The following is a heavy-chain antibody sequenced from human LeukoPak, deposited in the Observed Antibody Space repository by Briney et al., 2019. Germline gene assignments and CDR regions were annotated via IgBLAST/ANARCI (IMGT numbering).Heavy chain of an antibody. V-gene: IGHV1-3*01. Sequence: RASVKVSCKASGYTFTSYAMHWVRQAPGQRLEWMGWINAGNGNTKYSQKFQGRVTITRDASASTAYMELSSLRSEDTAVYYCARARGSGSYYGHDYYYYYYMDVWGQGTTVTVSS. CDR3: ARARGSGSYYGHDYYYYYYMDV. CDR2: INAGNGNT. J-gene: IGHJ6*03. D-gene: IGHD3-10*01. CDR1: GYTFTSYA.